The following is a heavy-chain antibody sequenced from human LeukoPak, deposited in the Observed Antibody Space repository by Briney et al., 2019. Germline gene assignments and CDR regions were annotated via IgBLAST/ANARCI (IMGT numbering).Heavy chain of an antibody. J-gene: IGHJ5*02. CDR2: IYPGDSDT. D-gene: IGHD3-3*01. CDR3: ARHLSRDFWSDLNWFDP. V-gene: IGHV5-51*01. Sequence: GESLKISXKGSGYSSTSYWIGWVRQMPGKGLEWMGIIYPGDSDTIYSPSFQGQVTISADKSISTAYLQWSSLKASDTAMYYCARHLSRDFWSDLNWFDPWGQGTLVTVSS. CDR1: GYSSTSYW.